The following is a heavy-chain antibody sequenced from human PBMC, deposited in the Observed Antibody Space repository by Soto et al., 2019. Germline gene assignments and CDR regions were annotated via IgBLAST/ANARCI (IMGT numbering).Heavy chain of an antibody. CDR1: GVTFSSYA. J-gene: IGHJ4*02. CDR3: AKQLVAPRYAY. Sequence: PGGSLRLSCAASGVTFSSYAMSWVRQAPGKGLEWVSAISGSGGNTYYADSVKGRFTISRDNSKNTLYLQMNSLRAGETAVYYGAKQLVAPRYAYWGQGPLVPVSP. D-gene: IGHD2-2*01. CDR2: ISGSGGNT. V-gene: IGHV3-23*01.